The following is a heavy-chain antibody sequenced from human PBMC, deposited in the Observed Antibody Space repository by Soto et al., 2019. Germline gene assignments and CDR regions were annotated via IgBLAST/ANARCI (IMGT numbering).Heavy chain of an antibody. CDR3: ARDEPWDDSSGIVSQFNY. V-gene: IGHV1-18*01. J-gene: IGHJ4*02. CDR1: GYVFTSFG. CDR2: ISVYNGNT. Sequence: QVPLVQSGAEMKKPGASVKVSCKASGYVFTSFGVSWVRQAPGQGLEWMGWISVYNGNTNYAQKFQGRVTMTTDTSTSTADMALRSLRSDDTAVYYRARDEPWDDSSGIVSQFNYWGQGTLVTVSS. D-gene: IGHD6-19*01.